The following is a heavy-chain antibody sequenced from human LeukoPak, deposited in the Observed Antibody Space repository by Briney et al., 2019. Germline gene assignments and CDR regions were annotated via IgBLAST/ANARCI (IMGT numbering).Heavy chain of an antibody. CDR2: IDSDGSPT. CDR3: AKDRNVGLDAIDV. J-gene: IGHJ3*01. CDR1: EFLFSNYW. Sequence: PGGSLRLSCAASEFLFSNYWMHWVRQVPGEGLVWVSRIDSDGSPTTYAASVEGRFTISRDNAKNTLFLQMNSLRPEDTAVYYCAKDRNVGLDAIDVWGQGTLVTVSS. V-gene: IGHV3-74*01. D-gene: IGHD3-10*02.